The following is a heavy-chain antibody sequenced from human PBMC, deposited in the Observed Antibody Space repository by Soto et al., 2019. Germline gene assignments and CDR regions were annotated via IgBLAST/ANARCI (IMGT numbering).Heavy chain of an antibody. CDR3: ARSKGPGDYPLGL. D-gene: IGHD4-17*01. Sequence: EVQLVETGGGLIQPGGSLRLSCAASGFTVSSNYMSWVRQAPGKGLEWVSVIYSGGSTYYADSVKGRFTISRDNSKNTLYLQMNSLRAEDTAVYYCARSKGPGDYPLGLWGQGTLVTVSS. CDR1: GFTVSSNY. J-gene: IGHJ4*02. V-gene: IGHV3-53*02. CDR2: IYSGGST.